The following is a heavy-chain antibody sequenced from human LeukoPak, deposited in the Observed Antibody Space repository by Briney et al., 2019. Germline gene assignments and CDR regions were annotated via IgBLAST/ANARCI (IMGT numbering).Heavy chain of an antibody. Sequence: GGSLRLSCAASGFTVSSNYMSWVRQAPGKGLEWVPGIYSGGGTFYADSVKGRFTISRDNSKNKLYLQMNSLRAEDTAVYYCARGWSGFDPWGQGTLVTVSS. D-gene: IGHD2-15*01. V-gene: IGHV3-53*01. CDR1: GFTVSSNY. J-gene: IGHJ5*02. CDR2: IYSGGGT. CDR3: ARGWSGFDP.